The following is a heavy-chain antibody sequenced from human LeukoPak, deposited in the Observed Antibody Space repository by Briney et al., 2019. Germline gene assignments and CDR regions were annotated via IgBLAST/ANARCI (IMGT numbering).Heavy chain of an antibody. CDR2: ISSSGST. D-gene: IGHD3-22*01. V-gene: IGHV4-61*02. CDR1: GDSISSGDYY. CDR3: ARDGPFYYDSSGSFDY. Sequence: SETLSLTCTVSGDSISSGDYYWSWIRQPAGKGLEWIGRISSSGSTNYNPSLKSRVTISVDTSKNQFSLKLSSVTAADTAVYYCARDGPFYYDSSGSFDYWGQGTLVTVSS. J-gene: IGHJ4*02.